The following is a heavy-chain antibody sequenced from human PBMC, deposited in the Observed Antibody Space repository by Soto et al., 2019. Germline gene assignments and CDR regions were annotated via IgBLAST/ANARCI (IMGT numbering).Heavy chain of an antibody. Sequence: PGGSLRLSCAASGFTFSSYAMSWVRQAPGKGLEWVSAISGSGGSTYYADSVKGRFTISRDNSKNTLYLQMNSLRAEDTAVYYCAKASGGYSGYNLDYWGQGTLVTVSS. V-gene: IGHV3-23*01. CDR1: GFTFSSYA. D-gene: IGHD5-12*01. CDR2: ISGSGGST. J-gene: IGHJ4*02. CDR3: AKASGGYSGYNLDY.